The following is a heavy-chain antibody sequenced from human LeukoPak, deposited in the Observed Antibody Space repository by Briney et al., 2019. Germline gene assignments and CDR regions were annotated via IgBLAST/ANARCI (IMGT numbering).Heavy chain of an antibody. J-gene: IGHJ6*04. CDR3: SELGITMIGGV. D-gene: IGHD3-10*02. CDR2: ISSSGSTI. Sequence: GGSLRLSCAASGFTFSSYEMNWVRQAPGKGLEWVSYISSSGSTIYYADSVKGRFTISRENAKNSLYLQMNSLRAEDTAVYYCSELGITMIGGVGGKGTTVTISS. CDR1: GFTFSSYE. V-gene: IGHV3-48*03.